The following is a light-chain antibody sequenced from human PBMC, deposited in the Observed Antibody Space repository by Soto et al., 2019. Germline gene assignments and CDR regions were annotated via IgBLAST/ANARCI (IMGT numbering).Light chain of an antibody. J-gene: IGLJ1*01. CDR2: EVS. Sequence: QSALTQPASVSGSPGQSITISCTGSSSDVGAYNYVSWFQQHPGKAPKLMIYEVSNRPSGVSNRFSGSKSGNTASLTISGLQAEDEADYSCSSYTSSTTYTYVFGTGTKVTVL. CDR1: SSDVGAYNY. V-gene: IGLV2-14*01. CDR3: SSYTSSTTYTYV.